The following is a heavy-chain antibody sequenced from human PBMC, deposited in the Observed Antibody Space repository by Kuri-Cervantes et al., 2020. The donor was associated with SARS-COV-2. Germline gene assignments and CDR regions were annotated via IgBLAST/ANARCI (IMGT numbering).Heavy chain of an antibody. V-gene: IGHV4-59*12. D-gene: IGHD6-6*01. CDR1: GGSISSYY. J-gene: IGHJ4*02. CDR3: AISLLIFSNNAVGSSSIDY. CDR2: IYYSGNSNYSGSS. Sequence: ESLKISCIVSGGSISSYYWSWIRQPPGKGLEWIGYIYYSGNSNYSGSSSYNPSLKSRVTISLDTSKDQFSLILNSVTAADTSVYYCAISLLIFSNNAVGSSSIDYWGQGTLVTVSS.